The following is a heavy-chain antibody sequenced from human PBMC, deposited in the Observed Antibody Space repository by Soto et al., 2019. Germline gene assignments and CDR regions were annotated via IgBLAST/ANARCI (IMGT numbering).Heavy chain of an antibody. CDR3: ARRDSGGFYRFFDS. CDR2: TGSGTGPG. V-gene: IGHV1-69*06. D-gene: IGHD2-15*01. CDR1: GGSLSTNP. J-gene: IGHJ4*02. Sequence: SVKVSCKASGGSLSTNPISWVRRAPGQGLEWMGGTGSGTGPGDHAQKFQGRLTVTADKSTSTVYMELTNLSSEDTAVYYCARRDSGGFYRFFDSWGQGTLVTVSS.